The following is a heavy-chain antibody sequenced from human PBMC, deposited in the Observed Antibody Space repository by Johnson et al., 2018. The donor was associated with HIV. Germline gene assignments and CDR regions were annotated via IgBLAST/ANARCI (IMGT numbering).Heavy chain of an antibody. CDR1: GFTFSDHY. D-gene: IGHD3-16*02. J-gene: IGHJ3*02. CDR3: AKDDGTWGSYRYRGVGRAFDI. V-gene: IGHV3-72*01. CDR2: IRNNANGYTT. Sequence: VQLVESGGGLVQPGGSLRLSCAASGFTFSDHYMDWVRQAPGQGLEWVGRIRNNANGYTTESAAPVKGRFTISTDNPKNSLHLQMNSLRAEDTALYYCAKDDGTWGSYRYRGVGRAFDIWGQGTMVTVSS.